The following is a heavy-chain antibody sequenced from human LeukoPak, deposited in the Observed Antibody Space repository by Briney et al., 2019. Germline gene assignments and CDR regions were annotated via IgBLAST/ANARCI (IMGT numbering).Heavy chain of an antibody. J-gene: IGHJ4*02. CDR2: ISAYNGNT. CDR3: ARGPGGMTTVVTPSSTFDY. Sequence: GASVKVSCKASGYTFTSYGISWVRQAPGQGLEWMGWISAYNGNTNYAQKLQGRVTMTTDTSTSTAYMELRSLRSDDTAVYYCARGPGGMTTVVTPSSTFDYWGQGTLVTVSS. V-gene: IGHV1-18*01. D-gene: IGHD4-23*01. CDR1: GYTFTSYG.